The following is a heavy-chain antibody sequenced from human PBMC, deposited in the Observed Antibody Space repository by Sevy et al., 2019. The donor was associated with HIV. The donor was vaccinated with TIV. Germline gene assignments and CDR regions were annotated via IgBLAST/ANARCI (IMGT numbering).Heavy chain of an antibody. J-gene: IGHJ4*02. Sequence: GGSLRLCCAASGFTFSSYGMHWVRQAPGKGLEWVAFIRYDGSNKYNADCVKGRFTISRDNSKNTLYLQMNSLRAEDTAVYYWAKDRVGATLYPAALDFWGQGTLVTVSS. CDR3: AKDRVGATLYPAALDF. CDR2: IRYDGSNK. D-gene: IGHD1-26*01. CDR1: GFTFSSYG. V-gene: IGHV3-30*02.